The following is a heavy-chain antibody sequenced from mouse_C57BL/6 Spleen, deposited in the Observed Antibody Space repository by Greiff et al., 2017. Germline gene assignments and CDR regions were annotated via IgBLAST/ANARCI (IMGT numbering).Heavy chain of an antibody. J-gene: IGHJ4*01. D-gene: IGHD1-1*01. Sequence: EVQLVESGGGLVQPGGSLSLSCAASGFTFTDYYMSWVRQPPGKALEWLGFIRNKANGYTTEDSASVKGRFTISRDNYQSILYLQMNALRAEDSATYYCARAITTVYYYDMDDWGQGTSVTASS. CDR3: ARAITTVYYYDMDD. V-gene: IGHV7-3*01. CDR2: IRNKANGYTT. CDR1: GFTFTDYY.